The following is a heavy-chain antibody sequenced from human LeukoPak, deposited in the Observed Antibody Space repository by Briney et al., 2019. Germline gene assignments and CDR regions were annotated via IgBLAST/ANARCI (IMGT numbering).Heavy chain of an antibody. Sequence: PGGSLRLSCAASGFTFSSYSMNWVRQAPGKGLEWVSYISSSSSTIYYADSVKGRFTISRDNAKNSLYLQMNSLRAEDTAVYYCARRPRVRWLPYYYYMDVWGKGTTVTVSS. CDR2: ISSSSSTI. D-gene: IGHD5-12*01. CDR3: ARRPRVRWLPYYYYMDV. V-gene: IGHV3-48*01. J-gene: IGHJ6*03. CDR1: GFTFSSYS.